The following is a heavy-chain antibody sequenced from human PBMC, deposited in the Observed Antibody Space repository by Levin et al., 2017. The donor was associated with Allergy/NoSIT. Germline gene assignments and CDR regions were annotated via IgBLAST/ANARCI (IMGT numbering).Heavy chain of an antibody. CDR2: IYNTGSA. CDR3: GRITRSGHYVDF. J-gene: IGHJ4*02. V-gene: IGHV4-38-2*01. Sequence: PSQTLSLTCHVSGYNITSGFFWGWIRQSPGRRPEWVGHIYNTGSADYNPSLQSRVSISVDTSRNQLSLNLNSVTPADTAVYYCGRITRSGHYVDFWGQGILVTVSS. D-gene: IGHD2-15*01. CDR1: GYNITSGFF.